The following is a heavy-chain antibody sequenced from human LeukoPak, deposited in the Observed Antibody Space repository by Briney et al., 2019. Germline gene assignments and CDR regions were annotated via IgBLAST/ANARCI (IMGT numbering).Heavy chain of an antibody. CDR3: ARGALDFDY. CDR1: GFTFSSYS. CDR2: IISGGSTK. V-gene: IGHV3-48*02. Sequence: GGSLRLSCAASGFTFSSYSMNWVRQAPGKGLEWVSSIISGGSTKNYADSVKGRFTISRDNAKNSLYLHMNSLKDEDTAVYYCARGALDFDYWGQGTLVTVSS. J-gene: IGHJ4*02.